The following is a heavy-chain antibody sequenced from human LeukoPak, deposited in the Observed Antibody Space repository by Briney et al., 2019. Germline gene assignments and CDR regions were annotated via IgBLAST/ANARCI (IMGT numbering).Heavy chain of an antibody. Sequence: YTYTRYYFHWVRPAPGKGLEGMGWINPGSCGTNYAQKFQGRVTNTGDTSISTAYMEVSSVRSDETAVYDCARERSGLYGKSHVCG. CDR1: YTYTRYY. CDR2: INPGSCGT. D-gene: IGHD6-19*01. V-gene: IGHV1-2*02. J-gene: IGHJ3*01. CDR3: ARERSGLYGKSHV.